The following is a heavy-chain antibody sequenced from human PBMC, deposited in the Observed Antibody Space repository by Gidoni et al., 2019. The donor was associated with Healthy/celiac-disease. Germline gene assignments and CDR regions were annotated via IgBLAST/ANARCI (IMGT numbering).Heavy chain of an antibody. CDR2: IYTSGST. CDR1: GGSISSGRYY. J-gene: IGHJ4*02. Sequence: QVQLQESGPGLVKPSQTLSLTCTVSGGSISSGRYYWSWIRQPAGKGLEWIGRIYTSGSTNYNPSLKSRVTISVDTSKNQFSLKLSSVTAADTAGYYCARVYGAGSGWYFDYWGQGTLVTVSS. CDR3: ARVYGAGSGWYFDY. V-gene: IGHV4-61*02. D-gene: IGHD6-19*01.